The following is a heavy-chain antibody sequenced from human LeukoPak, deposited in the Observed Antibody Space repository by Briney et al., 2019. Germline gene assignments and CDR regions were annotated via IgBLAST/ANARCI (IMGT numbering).Heavy chain of an antibody. CDR3: ARVGTTYYYDSSGYYYYDY. Sequence: GRSLRLSCAASGFTFSSYAMHWVRQAPGKGLEWVAVISYDGSNKYYADSVKGRFTISRDNSKNTLYLQMNSLRAEDTAVYYCARVGTTYYYDSSGYYYYDYWGQGTLVTVSS. J-gene: IGHJ4*02. CDR2: ISYDGSNK. V-gene: IGHV3-30-3*01. CDR1: GFTFSSYA. D-gene: IGHD3-22*01.